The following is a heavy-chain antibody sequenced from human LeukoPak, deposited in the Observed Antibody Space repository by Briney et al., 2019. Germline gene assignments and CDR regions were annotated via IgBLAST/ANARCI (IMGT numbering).Heavy chain of an antibody. CDR3: SRDRDWNSGSDY. D-gene: IGHD1-7*01. J-gene: IGHJ4*02. CDR1: GFTFSSYE. CDR2: ISSSGSTI. Sequence: GVPLRLSCTASGFTFSSYEMNWLRRAPGKGLEWVSYISSSGSTIYYADLVKGRFTISRDNARMSVYVQMNTVRAEDTGLCYFSRDRDWNSGSDYWGQGTPVTVS. V-gene: IGHV3-48*03.